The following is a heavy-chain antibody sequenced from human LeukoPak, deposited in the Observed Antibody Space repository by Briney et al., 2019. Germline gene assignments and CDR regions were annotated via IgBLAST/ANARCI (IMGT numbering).Heavy chain of an antibody. CDR1: GGSFSGYY. D-gene: IGHD3/OR15-3a*01. CDR2: INHSGST. J-gene: IGHJ4*02. V-gene: IGHV4-34*01. Sequence: PSETLSLTCAVYGGSFSGYYWSWIRQPPGKGLEWIGEINHSGSTNYNPSLKGRVTISVDTSKNQFSLKLSSVTAADTAVYYCARNRRVGPALGYWGQGTLVTVSS. CDR3: ARNRRVGPALGY.